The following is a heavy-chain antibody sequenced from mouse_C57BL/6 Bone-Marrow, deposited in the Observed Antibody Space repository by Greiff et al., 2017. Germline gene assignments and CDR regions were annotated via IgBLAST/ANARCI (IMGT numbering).Heavy chain of an antibody. J-gene: IGHJ2*01. CDR2: IDPENGDT. V-gene: IGHV14-4*01. CDR1: GFNIKDDY. Sequence: VQLQQSGAELVRPGASVKLSCTASGFNIKDDYMHWVKQRPEQGLEWIGWIDPENGDTEYASKFQGKATITADTSSNTAYLQLSSLTSEDTDVYYCTTSDSGYWGQGTTLTVAS. CDR3: TTSDSGY.